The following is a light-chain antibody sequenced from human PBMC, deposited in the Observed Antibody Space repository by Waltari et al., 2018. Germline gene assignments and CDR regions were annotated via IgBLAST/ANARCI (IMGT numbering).Light chain of an antibody. CDR1: QSLVRSDGNTY. CDR2: KVS. J-gene: IGKJ2*01. Sequence: DVVMTQSPLSLPVTLRQPASISCKSSQSLVRSDGNTYLQWFQQRPGQSPRRLIYKVSTRESGVPDRFSGSGSGTDFTLKISRVEAEDVGVYYCMQGTHWPYTFGQGTKLDIK. V-gene: IGKV2-30*02. CDR3: MQGTHWPYT.